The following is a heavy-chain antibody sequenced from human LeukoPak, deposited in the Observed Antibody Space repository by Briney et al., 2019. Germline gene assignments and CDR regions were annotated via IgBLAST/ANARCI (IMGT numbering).Heavy chain of an antibody. J-gene: IGHJ4*02. V-gene: IGHV1-46*03. CDR1: GYTFTTYY. CDR3: ARGDSSSPSY. Sequence: ASVKVSCKASGYTFTTYYMHWVRQAPGQGLEWMGILNPSGGATSFAPKFQGRVTMTRDTSTSTVYMELSSLRSEDTAVYYCARGDSSSPSYWGQGNLVTVSS. CDR2: LNPSGGAT. D-gene: IGHD6-13*01.